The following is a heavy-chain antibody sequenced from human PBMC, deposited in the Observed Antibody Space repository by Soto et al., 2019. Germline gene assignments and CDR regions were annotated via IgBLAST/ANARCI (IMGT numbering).Heavy chain of an antibody. J-gene: IGHJ4*02. D-gene: IGHD5-12*01. Sequence: QVQLQESGPGLVKPSQTLSLTCSVSGASISRGHYYWSWIRQLPGKGLELIGYIYTSGTTFYNPPLTSRVTISIYTSKNRFSLNLTSVTAADTALYYCARAVVAITNFIDYWGQGTLVTVS. V-gene: IGHV4-31*02. CDR1: GASISRGHYY. CDR2: IYTSGTT. CDR3: ARAVVAITNFIDY.